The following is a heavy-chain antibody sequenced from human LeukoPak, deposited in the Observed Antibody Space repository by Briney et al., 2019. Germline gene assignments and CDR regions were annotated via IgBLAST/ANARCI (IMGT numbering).Heavy chain of an antibody. J-gene: IGHJ4*02. V-gene: IGHV4-34*01. Sequence: PSETLSLTCAVYGGSFSGYYWSWIRQPPGKGLEWIGEINHSGSTNYNPSLKSRVTISVDTSKNQFSLKLSSVTAADTAVYYCARGMYSSGWYGSHFDYWGQGTLVTVS. CDR3: ARGMYSSGWYGSHFDY. D-gene: IGHD6-19*01. CDR1: GGSFSGYY. CDR2: INHSGST.